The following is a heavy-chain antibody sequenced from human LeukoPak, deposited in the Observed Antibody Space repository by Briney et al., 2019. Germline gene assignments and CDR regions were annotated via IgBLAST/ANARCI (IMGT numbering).Heavy chain of an antibody. V-gene: IGHV4-39*01. CDR2: IYYSGST. Sequence: PSETLSLTCTVSGGSISSSSYYWGWIRQPPGKGLEWIGSIYYSGSTYYTPSLKSRVTISVDTSKNQFSLKLSSVTAADTAVYYCARHVSESNGVIYFDYWGQGTLVTVSS. D-gene: IGHD2-8*01. CDR3: ARHVSESNGVIYFDY. J-gene: IGHJ4*02. CDR1: GGSISSSSYY.